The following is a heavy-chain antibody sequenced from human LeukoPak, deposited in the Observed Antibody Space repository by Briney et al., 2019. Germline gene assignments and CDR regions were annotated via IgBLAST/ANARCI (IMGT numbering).Heavy chain of an antibody. J-gene: IGHJ4*02. CDR2: ISGDADLT. CDR1: GFTFSSFA. CDR3: AKRRNDGGSLDY. V-gene: IGHV3-23*01. Sequence: PGGSLRLSCAASGFTFSSFAMSWVRQAPGQGLQWVSAISGDADLTFYADSVKGRFTISRANSKNTVYLQMTFLKAEDTAVYYCAKRRNDGGSLDYWGQGTLVTVSS. D-gene: IGHD3-16*01.